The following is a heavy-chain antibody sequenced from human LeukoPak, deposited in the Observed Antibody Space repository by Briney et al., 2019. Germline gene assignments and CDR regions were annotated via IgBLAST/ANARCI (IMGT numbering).Heavy chain of an antibody. CDR2: ISSNGRRT. J-gene: IGHJ5*02. CDR3: ARGSTTVTSKDWFDP. V-gene: IGHV3-74*03. Sequence: PGGSLRLSCAASGFTFSSYWMHWVRHGPGKGLVWVARISSNGRRTTYGDSVEGRFTITRDNAKNTLYLEINSLRDDDTAVYYCARGSTTVTSKDWFDPWGQGTQVTVSS. CDR1: GFTFSSYW. D-gene: IGHD4-17*01.